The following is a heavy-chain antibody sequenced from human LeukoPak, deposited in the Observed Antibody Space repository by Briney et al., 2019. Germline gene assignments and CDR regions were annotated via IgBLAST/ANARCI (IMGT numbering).Heavy chain of an antibody. CDR2: ISYDGSNK. CDR3: ARGLVSGSQRGYFDY. D-gene: IGHD1-26*01. CDR1: GFTFSNHN. Sequence: GGSLRLSCEASGFTFSNHNMNWVRQAPGKGLEWVAVISYDGSNKYYADSVKGRFTISRDNSKNTLYLQTNSLRTDDTAVYYCARGLVSGSQRGYFDYWGHGALVTVSS. V-gene: IGHV3-30-3*01. J-gene: IGHJ4*01.